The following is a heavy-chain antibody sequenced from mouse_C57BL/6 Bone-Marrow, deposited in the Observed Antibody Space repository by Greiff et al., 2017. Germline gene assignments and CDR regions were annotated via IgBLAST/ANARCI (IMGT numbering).Heavy chain of an antibody. Sequence: EVQRVESGGGLVQPGGSLKLSCAASGFTFSDYGMAWVRQAPRKGPEWVAFISNLAYSIYYADTVTGRFTISRENAKHTLYLEMSSLRSEDTAMYYCARLNYGNAMDYWGQGTSVTVSS. D-gene: IGHD1-1*01. CDR1: GFTFSDYG. J-gene: IGHJ4*01. V-gene: IGHV5-15*01. CDR3: ARLNYGNAMDY. CDR2: ISNLAYSI.